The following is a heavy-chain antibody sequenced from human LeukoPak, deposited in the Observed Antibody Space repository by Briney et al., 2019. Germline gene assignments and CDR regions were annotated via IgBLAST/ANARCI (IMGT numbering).Heavy chain of an antibody. Sequence: GGSLKISCAASGFTFSTYWMSWVCQAPGKGLEWVANIKRDGSEKFQVDSVKGRFTISRDNAKNSLYLEMNSLRAEDTAVYYCARGGWDFDWLKGAFDIWGQGTMVTVSS. V-gene: IGHV3-7*04. CDR1: GFTFSTYW. J-gene: IGHJ3*02. D-gene: IGHD3-9*01. CDR2: IKRDGSEK. CDR3: ARGGWDFDWLKGAFDI.